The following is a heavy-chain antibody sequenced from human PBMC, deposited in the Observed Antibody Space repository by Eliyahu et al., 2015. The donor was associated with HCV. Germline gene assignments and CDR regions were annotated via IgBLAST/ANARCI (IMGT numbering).Heavy chain of an antibody. CDR1: GGSTSSYY. V-gene: IGHV4-4*07. CDR3: ARGGTGGGYGSFDY. D-gene: IGHD5-12*01. CDR2: IYTSGST. Sequence: QVQLQESGPGLVKPSETLSLTCAVSGGSTSSYYWSWIRQPAGKGLEWIGRIYTSGSTNYNPSLKSRVTMSVDTSKSQFSLKLSSVTAADTAVYYCARGGTGGGYGSFDYWGQGIPVTVSS. J-gene: IGHJ4*02.